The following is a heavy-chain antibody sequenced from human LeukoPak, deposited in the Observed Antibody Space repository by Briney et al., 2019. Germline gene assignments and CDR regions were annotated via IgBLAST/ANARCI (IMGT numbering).Heavy chain of an antibody. Sequence: ASVKVSCKASGYTFTGYYMHWVRQAPGQGLEWMGWINPNSGGTNYAQKFQGRVTMTRDTSISTAYMELSRLRSDDTAVYYCARVPGCVPFFDYWGQGTLVTVSS. J-gene: IGHJ4*02. D-gene: IGHD2-8*02. CDR3: ARVPGCVPFFDY. CDR1: GYTFTGYY. V-gene: IGHV1-2*02. CDR2: INPNSGGT.